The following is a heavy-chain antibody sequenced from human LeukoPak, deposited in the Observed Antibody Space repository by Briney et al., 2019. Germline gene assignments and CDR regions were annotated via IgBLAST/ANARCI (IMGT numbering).Heavy chain of an antibody. CDR2: ISLAGQT. D-gene: IGHD3-10*01. V-gene: IGHV4-4*02. CDR1: GGSISGTNW. Sequence: SGTLSLTCGVSGGSISGTNWWSWVRQPPGQGLEWIGEISLAGQTNYNPSLNGRVTMSLDKSSNQLSLHLTSVTAADTAVYYCARHEAYSGSGNQKGLDYWGQGTLVTVSS. CDR3: ARHEAYSGSGNQKGLDY. J-gene: IGHJ4*02.